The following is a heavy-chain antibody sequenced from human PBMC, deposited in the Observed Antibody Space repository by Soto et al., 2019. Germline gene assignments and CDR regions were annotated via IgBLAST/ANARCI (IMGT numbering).Heavy chain of an antibody. CDR2: ISISSSYI. D-gene: IGHD1-26*01. V-gene: IGHV3-21*01. CDR3: ARGLQYSGSYSYYYYYYGMDV. Sequence: GRFRRLSCAASGFTFSSYIMNGVGQGPGKGLEWVSSISISSSYIYYADSVKGRFTISRDNAKNSLYLQMNSLRAEDTAVYYCARGLQYSGSYSYYYYYYGMDVWGQGTTVT. J-gene: IGHJ6*02. CDR1: GFTFSSYI.